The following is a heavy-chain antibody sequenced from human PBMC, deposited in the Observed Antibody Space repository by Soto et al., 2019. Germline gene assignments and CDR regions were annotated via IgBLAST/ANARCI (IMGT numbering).Heavy chain of an antibody. V-gene: IGHV3-30*18. Sequence: GGSLRLSCVGSGFTFSSYGMHWVRQAPGKGLECVAVISDTGSSHYYAASVEGRFTISRENSKNTLSLHMDRLRVEDTAVYYCAKDRGGDCPDNSCYFGADYWGQGTLVTVSS. CDR1: GFTFSSYG. CDR2: ISDTGSSH. D-gene: IGHD2-2*01. J-gene: IGHJ4*02. CDR3: AKDRGGDCPDNSCYFGADY.